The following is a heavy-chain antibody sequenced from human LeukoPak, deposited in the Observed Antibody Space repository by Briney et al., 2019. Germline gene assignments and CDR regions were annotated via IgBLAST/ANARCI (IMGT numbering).Heavy chain of an antibody. D-gene: IGHD3-10*01. CDR1: GYTFNRYA. V-gene: IGHV1-3*01. J-gene: IGHJ5*02. CDR3: VPIRGPHNWFDP. Sequence: ASVKVSCKASGYTFNRYAIHWVRQAPGQRLEWMGWINAGNGDTKYSQTFQGRLTITRDKSANTVYMELSSLRSEDTAVYYCVPIRGPHNWFDPWGQGTLVTVSS. CDR2: INAGNGDT.